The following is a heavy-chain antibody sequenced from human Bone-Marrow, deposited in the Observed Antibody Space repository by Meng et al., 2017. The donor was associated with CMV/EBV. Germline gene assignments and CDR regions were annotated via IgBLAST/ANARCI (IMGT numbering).Heavy chain of an antibody. CDR3: AKIGSFTYYYYGMDV. D-gene: IGHD1-26*01. V-gene: IGHV3-23*03. Sequence: GESLKISCAASGFAFSTYAMSWVRQAPGKGLEWVSVVYSGGRATYYADSVKGRFTISRDNSNNILFLQMDSLGAEDTAVYYCAKIGSFTYYYYGMDVWGQGTTVTVSS. CDR1: GFAFSTYA. CDR2: VYSGGRAT. J-gene: IGHJ6*02.